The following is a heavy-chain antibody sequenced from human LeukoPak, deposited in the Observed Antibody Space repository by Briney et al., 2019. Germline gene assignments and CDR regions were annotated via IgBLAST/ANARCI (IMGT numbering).Heavy chain of an antibody. CDR2: INAGNGDT. V-gene: IGHV1-3*01. J-gene: IGHJ4*02. CDR3: AIHCSGGSCSRSYYFDY. Sequence: VASVKVSCKASGYTFSSHAVHWVRQAPGQRLEWMGWINAGNGDTKYSQKFQDRVTITRDTSASTAHMELSSLRSEDTAVYYCAIHCSGGSCSRSYYFDYWGQGTRVTVSS. CDR1: GYTFSSHA. D-gene: IGHD2-15*01.